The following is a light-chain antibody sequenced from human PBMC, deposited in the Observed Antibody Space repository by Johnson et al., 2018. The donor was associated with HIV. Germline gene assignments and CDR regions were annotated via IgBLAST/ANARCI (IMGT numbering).Light chain of an antibody. V-gene: IGLV1-51*01. J-gene: IGLJ1*01. CDR1: SSNIGTNF. CDR3: AAWDDSLNGPYV. Sequence: QSVLTQPPSVSAAPGQKVTISCSGSSSNIGTNFVSWYQQFPGAAPKLLIYDNNKRPSGVPDRFSGSKSGTSASLAISGLQAEDEADYYCAAWDDSLNGPYVFGTGTKVTVL. CDR2: DNN.